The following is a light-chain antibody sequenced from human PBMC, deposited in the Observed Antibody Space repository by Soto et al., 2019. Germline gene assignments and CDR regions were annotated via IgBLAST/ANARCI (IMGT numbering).Light chain of an antibody. J-gene: IGLJ1*01. CDR1: SRDVGGYNY. CDR2: EVS. CDR3: SSYTSSSTYV. V-gene: IGLV2-14*01. Sequence: QSALTQPASVSGSPGQSITISCTGTSRDVGGYNYVSWYQQHPGKAPKLMIYEVSNRPSGVSNRFSGSKSGNTASLTISGLQAEDAADYYCSSYTSSSTYVFGTGTKLTVL.